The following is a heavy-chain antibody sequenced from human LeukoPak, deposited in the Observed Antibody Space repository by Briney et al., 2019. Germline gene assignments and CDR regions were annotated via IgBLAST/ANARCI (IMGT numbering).Heavy chain of an antibody. J-gene: IGHJ4*02. V-gene: IGHV1-46*01. CDR1: GYTFTSYY. Sequence: ASVKVSCKASGYTFTSYYMHWVRQAPGQGLEWMGIINPSGGSTSYAQKFQGRVTMTRDTSTSTVYMELSSLRSEDTAVYYCATHVHYDSNGYPYPRYYFDYWGQGTLVTVSS. CDR3: ATHVHYDSNGYPYPRYYFDY. D-gene: IGHD3-22*01. CDR2: INPSGGST.